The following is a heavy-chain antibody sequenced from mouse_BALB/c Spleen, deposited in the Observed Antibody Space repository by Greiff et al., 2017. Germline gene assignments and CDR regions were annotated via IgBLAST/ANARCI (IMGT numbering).Heavy chain of an antibody. D-gene: IGHD2-10*02. Sequence: EVKLQESGPGLVKPSQSLSLTCTVTGYSITSDYAWNWIRQFPGNKLEWMGYISYSGSTSYNPSLKSRISITRDTSKNQFFLQLNSVTTEDTATYYCARGYGNPFDYWGQGTTLTVSS. J-gene: IGHJ2*01. CDR2: ISYSGST. CDR3: ARGYGNPFDY. V-gene: IGHV3-2*02. CDR1: GYSITSDYA.